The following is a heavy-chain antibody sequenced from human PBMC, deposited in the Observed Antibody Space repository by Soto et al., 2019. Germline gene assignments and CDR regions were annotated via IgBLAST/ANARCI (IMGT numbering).Heavy chain of an antibody. CDR3: ATQMATSQDAFDL. J-gene: IGHJ3*01. D-gene: IGHD5-12*01. V-gene: IGHV5-51*01. Sequence: GESLKISCKASGYTFTAYWIGWVRQMPGKGLEWMGLVYPGDPDIRYSPSFEGQVAISADKSITTAYVQWSGLKASDTAMYYCATQMATSQDAFDLWGQGTMVTV. CDR1: GYTFTAYW. CDR2: VYPGDPDI.